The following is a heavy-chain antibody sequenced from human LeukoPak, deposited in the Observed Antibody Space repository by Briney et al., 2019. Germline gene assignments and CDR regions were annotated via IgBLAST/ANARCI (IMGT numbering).Heavy chain of an antibody. V-gene: IGHV3-30*18. J-gene: IGHJ6*02. CDR2: ISYDGSNK. Sequence: GGSLRLSCAASGFTFSSYGMHWVRQAPGKGLEWVAVISYDGSNKYYADSVKGRFTISRDNSKNTLYLQMNSLRAADTAVYYCAKDNAGFGELLGIYYYGMDVWGQGTTVTVSS. CDR1: GFTFSSYG. CDR3: AKDNAGFGELLGIYYYGMDV. D-gene: IGHD3-10*01.